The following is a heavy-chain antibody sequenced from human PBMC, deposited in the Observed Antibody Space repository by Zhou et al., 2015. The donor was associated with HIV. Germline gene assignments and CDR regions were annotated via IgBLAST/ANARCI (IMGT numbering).Heavy chain of an antibody. Sequence: QVQLVQSGAEVKKPGSSVKVSCKASGGTFSSYAISWVRQAPGQGLEWMGGIIPIFGTANYAQKFQGRVTITADESTSTAYMELSSLRSEDTAVYYCAREWAVRYVSFRTKDLIVFLNYSVGDPKGELKFGYLPGSFFTKGRFD. V-gene: IGHV1-69*01. CDR3: AREWAVRYVSFRTKDLIVFLNYSVGDPKGELKFGYLPGSFFTKGRFD. D-gene: IGHD3/OR15-3a*01. CDR1: GGTFSSYA. J-gene: IGHJ5*02. CDR2: IIPIFGTA.